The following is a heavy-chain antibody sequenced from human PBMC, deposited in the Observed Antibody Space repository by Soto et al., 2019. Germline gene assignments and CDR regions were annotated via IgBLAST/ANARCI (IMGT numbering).Heavy chain of an antibody. CDR2: ISGSGGST. D-gene: IGHD4-17*01. CDR3: ANGYGDYVEGVDY. J-gene: IGHJ4*02. CDR1: GFTFSSYA. V-gene: IGHV3-23*01. Sequence: EVQLLESGGGLVQPGGSLRLSCAASGFTFSSYAMSWVRQAPGKGLEWVSAISGSGGSTYYAASVKGRFTISRDNSKNTLYLQMNSLRAEDTAVYYCANGYGDYVEGVDYWGQGTLVTVSS.